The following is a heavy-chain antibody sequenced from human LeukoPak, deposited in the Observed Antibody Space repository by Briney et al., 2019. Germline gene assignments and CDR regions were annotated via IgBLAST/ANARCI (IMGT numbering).Heavy chain of an antibody. V-gene: IGHV4-61*02. CDR1: GGSISSGSYY. J-gene: IGHJ4*02. D-gene: IGHD6-19*01. CDR2: IYTSGGT. CDR3: ARSGGWSEYFDY. Sequence: SETLSLTCTVSGGSISSGSYYWSWIRQPAGKGLEWIGRIYTSGGTNYNPSLKSRVTISVDTSKNQFSLKLSSVTAADTAVYYCARSGGWSEYFDYWGQGTLVTVSS.